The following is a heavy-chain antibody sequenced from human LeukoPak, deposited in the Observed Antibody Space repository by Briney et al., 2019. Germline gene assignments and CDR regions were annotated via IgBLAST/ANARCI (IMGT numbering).Heavy chain of an antibody. D-gene: IGHD5-18*01. CDR2: IIPIFGTA. J-gene: IGHJ4*02. V-gene: IGHV1-69*13. Sequence: ASVKVSCKASGGTFSSYAISWVRQAPGQGLEWMGGIIPIFGTANYAQKFQGRVTITADESTSTAYMELSSLRSEDTAVYYCAREGAGYGLYTFDCWGQGTLVTVSS. CDR1: GGTFSSYA. CDR3: AREGAGYGLYTFDC.